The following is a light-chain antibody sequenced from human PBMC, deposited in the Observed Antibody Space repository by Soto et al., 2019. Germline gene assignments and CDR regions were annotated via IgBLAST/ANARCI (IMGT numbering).Light chain of an antibody. V-gene: IGKV3-20*01. CDR3: RQSALSPSN. Sequence: DSQSVSRSYLAWYQQKPGQAPRLLIYGASSRATGIPDRFSGSGSGTDMTLTFSRLKPEDLALRYWRQSALSPSNFGQGTRLEIK. CDR1: QSVSRSY. CDR2: GAS. J-gene: IGKJ5*01.